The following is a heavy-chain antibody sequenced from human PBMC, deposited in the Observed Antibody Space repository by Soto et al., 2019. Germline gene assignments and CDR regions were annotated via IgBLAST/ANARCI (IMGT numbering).Heavy chain of an antibody. CDR2: INAGNGNT. CDR3: ASVFFLYYFDSSGYPLYDYYGMDV. J-gene: IGHJ6*02. CDR1: GYTFTSYA. V-gene: IGHV1-3*01. Sequence: GASVKVSCKASGYTFTSYAMHWVRQAPGQRLEWMGWINAGNGNTKYSQKYKGRVTITRDTSASTAYMELSSLRSEDTAEYYCASVFFLYYFDSSGYPLYDYYGMDVWGQGTTVTVSS. D-gene: IGHD3-22*01.